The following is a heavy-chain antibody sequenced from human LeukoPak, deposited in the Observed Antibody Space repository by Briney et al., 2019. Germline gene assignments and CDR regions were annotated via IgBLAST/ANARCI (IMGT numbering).Heavy chain of an antibody. Sequence: GGSPRLSCEASGFPFSSYAMNWVRQAPGKGLEWVSTIIGSGGSTYYADSVKGRFTISRDKSKNTAYLQMNSLRAEDTAVYYCGKERGYGYNHIDYWGQGTLVTVSS. CDR1: GFPFSSYA. D-gene: IGHD5-24*01. J-gene: IGHJ4*02. CDR2: IIGSGGST. V-gene: IGHV3-23*01. CDR3: GKERGYGYNHIDY.